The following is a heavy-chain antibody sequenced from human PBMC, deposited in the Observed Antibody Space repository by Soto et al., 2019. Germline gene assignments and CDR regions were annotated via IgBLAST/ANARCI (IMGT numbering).Heavy chain of an antibody. V-gene: IGHV4-34*01. CDR3: ARGVSRPSSCYSDY. CDR1: GESFSGYY. Sequence: KASETLSLTCAVYGESFSGYYWSWIRQPPGKGLEWIGEIHDSGSTNYNPSLKSRLIISVDTSRNQFSLKLSSVTAADTAVYYCARGVSRPSSCYSDYWGQGTLVTVSS. CDR2: IHDSGST. D-gene: IGHD6-13*01. J-gene: IGHJ4*02.